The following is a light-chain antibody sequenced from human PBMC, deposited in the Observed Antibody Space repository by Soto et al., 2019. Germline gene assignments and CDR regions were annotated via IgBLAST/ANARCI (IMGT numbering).Light chain of an antibody. J-gene: IGLJ1*01. V-gene: IGLV2-8*01. CDR2: DVT. Sequence: QSALAQPPSASGSPGQSVAISCTGTSSDIGAYNYVSWYQQHPGKAPELLIYDVTKRPSGVPDRFSGSKSGNTASLTVSGLQAEDEADYYCSSFAGGYSYVFGTGTKVTVL. CDR3: SSFAGGYSYV. CDR1: SSDIGAYNY.